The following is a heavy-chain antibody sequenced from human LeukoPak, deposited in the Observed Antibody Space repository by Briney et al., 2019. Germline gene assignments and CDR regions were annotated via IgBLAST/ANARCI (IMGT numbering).Heavy chain of an antibody. CDR1: GYSISSGYY. V-gene: IGHV4-38-2*02. CDR2: IYHSGST. Sequence: SETLSLTCTVSGYSISSGYYWGWIRQPPGKGLEWIGSIYHSGSTYYNPSLKSRVTISVDTSKNQFSLKLSSVTAADTAVYYCARDRGPGYSSSWYVGTWFDPWGQGTLVTVSP. D-gene: IGHD6-13*01. CDR3: ARDRGPGYSSSWYVGTWFDP. J-gene: IGHJ5*02.